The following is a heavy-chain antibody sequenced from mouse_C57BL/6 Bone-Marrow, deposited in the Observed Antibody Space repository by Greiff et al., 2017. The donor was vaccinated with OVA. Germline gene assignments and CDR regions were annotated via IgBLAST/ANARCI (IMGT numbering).Heavy chain of an antibody. D-gene: IGHD3-2*02. CDR2: IYPRSGNT. CDR1: GYTFTSYG. V-gene: IGHV1-81*01. CDR3: ASRDSSGPDY. J-gene: IGHJ2*01. Sequence: VQRVESGAELARPGASVKLSCKASGYTFTSYGISWVKQRTGQGLEWIGEIYPRSGNTYYNEKFKGKATLTADKSSSTAYMELRSLTSEDSAVYFCASRDSSGPDYWGQGTTLTVSS.